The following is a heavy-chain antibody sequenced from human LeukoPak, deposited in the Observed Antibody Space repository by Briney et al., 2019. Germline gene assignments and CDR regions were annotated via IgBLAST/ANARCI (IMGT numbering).Heavy chain of an antibody. J-gene: IGHJ4*02. D-gene: IGHD3-10*01. V-gene: IGHV4-31*03. CDR3: ARGTEYYFDY. CDR2: IYYSGST. Sequence: SETLSLTCTVSGGSISSGGYYWSWIRQHPGKGLEWIGYIYYSGSTYYNPSLKSRVTISVDTSKNQFSLKLSSVTAADTAVYYCARGTEYYFDYWGQRTLVTVSS. CDR1: GGSISSGGYY.